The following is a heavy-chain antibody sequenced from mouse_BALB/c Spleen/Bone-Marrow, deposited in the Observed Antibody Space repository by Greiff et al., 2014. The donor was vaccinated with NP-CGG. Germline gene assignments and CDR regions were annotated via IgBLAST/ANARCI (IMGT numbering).Heavy chain of an antibody. CDR3: ARDDYGV. D-gene: IGHD2-4*01. CDR1: GYSITSDYA. CDR2: ISYSGST. Sequence: DVQLQESGAGLVKPSQSLSLTCTVTGYSITSDYAWNWIRQFPGNKLEWMGYISYSGSTSYNPSLKSRISITRDTSKNQFLLQLNSVTTEDTATYYCARDDYGVWGAGTTVTVSS. V-gene: IGHV3-2*02. J-gene: IGHJ1*01.